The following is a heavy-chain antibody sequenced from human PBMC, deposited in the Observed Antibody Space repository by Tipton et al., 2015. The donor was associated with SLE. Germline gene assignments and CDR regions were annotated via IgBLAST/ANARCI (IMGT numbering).Heavy chain of an antibody. CDR2: IYHSGST. CDR1: GGSISGYS. D-gene: IGHD2-15*01. V-gene: IGHV4-59*01. CDR3: ARDRYCGGGSCFDWFFDL. J-gene: IGHJ2*01. Sequence: LRLSCTVSGGSISGYSWSWVRRPPGKGLEWIGYIYHSGSTNYNPSLKSRVTMSVDTSENQFSLKLTSVTAADTAVYYCARDRYCGGGSCFDWFFDLWGRGTLVTVSS.